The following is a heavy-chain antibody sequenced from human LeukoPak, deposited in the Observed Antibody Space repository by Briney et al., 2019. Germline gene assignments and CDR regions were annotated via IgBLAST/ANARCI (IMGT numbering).Heavy chain of an antibody. D-gene: IGHD6-6*01. J-gene: IGHJ4*02. CDR1: GFTFSRYG. Sequence: GRSLRLSCAASGFTFSRYGMHWVRQAPGKGLEWVAVISYDGSNKHYADSVKGRFTISRDNSKNTLYLQMNSLRAEDTAVYYCARSRSSYSSSSGGDYWGQGTLVTVSS. V-gene: IGHV3-30*03. CDR2: ISYDGSNK. CDR3: ARSRSSYSSSSGGDY.